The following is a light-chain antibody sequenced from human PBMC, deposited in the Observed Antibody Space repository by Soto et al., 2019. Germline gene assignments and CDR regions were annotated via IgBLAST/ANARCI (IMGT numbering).Light chain of an antibody. Sequence: IVLTQPPGTLSLSPGERATLSCRASQSVSSSYLAWYQQKPGQSPRLVIYGGSTRAIGIPARFSGSGSGTDFTLTISRLEPEDFAIYYCQQYGSSQYTFGQGTKVDIK. CDR3: QQYGSSQYT. J-gene: IGKJ2*01. V-gene: IGKV3-20*01. CDR1: QSVSSSY. CDR2: GGS.